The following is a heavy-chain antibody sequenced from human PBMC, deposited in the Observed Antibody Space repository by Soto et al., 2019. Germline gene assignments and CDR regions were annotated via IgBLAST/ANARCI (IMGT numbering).Heavy chain of an antibody. CDR2: IYYSGST. V-gene: IGHV4-59*01. CDR1: GGSITSYY. Sequence: SETLSLTCTVSGGSITSYYWSWIRQPPGKGLEWIGSIYYSGSTNYNPSLKSRVTISVDTSNNQFSLKLSSVAAADTAVYYCARVDLYYYYMDVWGKGTTVTVSS. J-gene: IGHJ6*03. D-gene: IGHD3-9*01. CDR3: ARVDLYYYYMDV.